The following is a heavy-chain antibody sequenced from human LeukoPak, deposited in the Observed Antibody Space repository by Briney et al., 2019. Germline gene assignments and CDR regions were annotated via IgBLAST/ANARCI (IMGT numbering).Heavy chain of an antibody. D-gene: IGHD6-6*01. CDR3: AKCDSSSSGSYNWFDP. CDR2: IKQDGSNK. J-gene: IGHJ5*02. V-gene: IGHV3-7*01. CDR1: GFTFSSYW. Sequence: PGGSLRLSCAASGFTFSSYWMSWVRQAPGKGLEWVANIKQDGSNKYYADSVKGRFTISRDNSKNTLYLQMNSLRAEDTAVYYCAKCDSSSSGSYNWFDPWGQGTLVTVSS.